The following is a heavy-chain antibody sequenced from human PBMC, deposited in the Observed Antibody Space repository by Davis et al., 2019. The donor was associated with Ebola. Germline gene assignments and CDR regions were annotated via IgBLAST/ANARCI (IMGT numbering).Heavy chain of an antibody. J-gene: IGHJ6*02. CDR1: GYTFTSYG. CDR3: ARGRGLRFLEWLQKHYYGMDV. D-gene: IGHD3-3*01. CDR2: ISAYNGNT. V-gene: IGHV1-18*01. Sequence: ASVKVSCKASGYTFTSYGISWVRQAPGQGLEWMGWISAYNGNTNYAQKLQGRVTMTTDTSTSTAYMELRSLRSEDTAVYYCARGRGLRFLEWLQKHYYGMDVWGQGTTVTVSS.